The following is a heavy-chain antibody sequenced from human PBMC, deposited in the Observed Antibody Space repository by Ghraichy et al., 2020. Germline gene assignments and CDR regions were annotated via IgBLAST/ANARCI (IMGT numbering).Heavy chain of an antibody. J-gene: IGHJ1*01. D-gene: IGHD3-22*01. CDR1: GYTFTTYD. CDR2: ISSYNGKT. CDR3: ARGGYYDAASY. V-gene: IGHV1-18*04. Sequence: ASVKVSCKASGYTFTTYDISWVRQAPGQGLEWMGWISSYNGKTKYAQKFQGRVTMTTDTSTSTAYMELRSLRSDDTAVYYCARGGYYDAASYWGQGTLVTVSS.